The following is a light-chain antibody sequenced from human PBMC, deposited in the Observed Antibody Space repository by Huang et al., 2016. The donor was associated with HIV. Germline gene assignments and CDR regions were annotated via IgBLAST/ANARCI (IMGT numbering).Light chain of an antibody. V-gene: IGKV1-9*01. CDR3: QQFNNYPLT. Sequence: IQLTQSPTSLSASVGDRVTITCRASQGISSFLAWYQQKPGKAPKLLMYAASTLHSGVPLRFSGSGAGTDFTLTISSLQPEDFATYYCQQFNNYPLTFGGGTKVEIK. CDR1: QGISSF. J-gene: IGKJ4*01. CDR2: AAS.